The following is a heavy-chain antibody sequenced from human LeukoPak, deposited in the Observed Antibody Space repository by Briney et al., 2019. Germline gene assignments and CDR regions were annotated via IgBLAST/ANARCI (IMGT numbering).Heavy chain of an antibody. CDR3: ARDRSVGVLPAPPFDF. D-gene: IGHD6-6*01. CDR1: GYSISSTYY. V-gene: IGHV4-38-2*02. J-gene: IGHJ4*02. CDR2: VFHSGNT. Sequence: SETLSLTCTVSGYSISSTYYWGWIRQPPGKGLEWVGSVFHSGNTYYNPSLKSRLTITADTSKNQFSLTLTSVTAADTAVYYCARDRSVGVLPAPPFDFWGQGTLVTVSS.